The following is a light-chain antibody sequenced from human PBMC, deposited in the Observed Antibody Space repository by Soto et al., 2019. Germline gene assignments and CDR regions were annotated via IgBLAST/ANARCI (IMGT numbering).Light chain of an antibody. CDR3: QQYYTTPRT. V-gene: IGKV4-1*01. CDR1: QSVLYNSNNKNY. CDR2: WAS. J-gene: IGKJ1*01. Sequence: DIVMTESLDSLAVSLGERATINCKSSQSVLYNSNNKNYLAWYQQKPGQPPKLLIYWASTRESGVPDRFSGSGSGTDFTLTISSLQAEDVAIYYCQQYYTTPRTFGQGTKVEIK.